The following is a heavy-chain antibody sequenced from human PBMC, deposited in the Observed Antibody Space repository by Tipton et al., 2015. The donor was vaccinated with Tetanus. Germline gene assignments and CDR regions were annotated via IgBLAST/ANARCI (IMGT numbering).Heavy chain of an antibody. CDR3: ARPSTTVTPRAFDV. D-gene: IGHD4-17*01. Sequence: LRPSCAVYGGSLSRYYWTWIRQPPGKGLEWIGEVDDSGSTNYSPSLKSRVTISVDTSKNQFSLRLRSVAAADTAVYYCARPSTTVTPRAFDVWGQGTMVTVSS. J-gene: IGHJ3*01. CDR1: GGSLSRYY. CDR2: VDDSGST. V-gene: IGHV4-34*01.